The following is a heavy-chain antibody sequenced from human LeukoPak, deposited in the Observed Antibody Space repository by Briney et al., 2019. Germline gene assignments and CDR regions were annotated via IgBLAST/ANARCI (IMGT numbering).Heavy chain of an antibody. CDR1: GFTFSSYW. J-gene: IGHJ4*02. V-gene: IGHV3-7*03. CDR3: AKDTTIAVAGTLAR. D-gene: IGHD6-19*01. Sequence: PGGSLRLSCAASGFTFSSYWMSWVRQAPGKGLEWVANIKQDGSEKYYVDSVKGRFTISRDNAKNSLYLQMNSLRAEDTALYYCAKDTTIAVAGTLARWGQGTLVTVSS. CDR2: IKQDGSEK.